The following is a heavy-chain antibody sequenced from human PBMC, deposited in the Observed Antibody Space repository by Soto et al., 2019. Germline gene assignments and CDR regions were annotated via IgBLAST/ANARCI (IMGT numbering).Heavy chain of an antibody. CDR3: ALAPAAHILH. V-gene: IGHV4-34*01. Sequence: PSETLSLTCAVYGGSLSAYYWSWIRQPPGKGLEWIGEINPSGTTNYNPSLKSRVTISVDTSKNQLSLKLSSVTAADTAVYHCALAPAAHILHWGQGTLVTVSS. CDR1: GGSLSAYY. J-gene: IGHJ1*01. CDR2: INPSGTT. D-gene: IGHD2-2*01.